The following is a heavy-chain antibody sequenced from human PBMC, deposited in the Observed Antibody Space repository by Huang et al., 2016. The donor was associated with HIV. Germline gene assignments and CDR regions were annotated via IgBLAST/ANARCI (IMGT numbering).Heavy chain of an antibody. CDR1: GFSISSYW. D-gene: IGHD3-22*01. CDR2: INSDGRST. Sequence: EVQLVESGGGLVQPGGSLRLSCAASGFSISSYWMHWVRQAPGKGLVGGSRINSDGRSTSYADSVKGRFTISRDNAKNTLYLQMNSLRAEDTAVYYCARDPRIQSWLNFFDYWGQGTLVSVSS. CDR3: ARDPRIQSWLNFFDY. J-gene: IGHJ4*02. V-gene: IGHV3-74*01.